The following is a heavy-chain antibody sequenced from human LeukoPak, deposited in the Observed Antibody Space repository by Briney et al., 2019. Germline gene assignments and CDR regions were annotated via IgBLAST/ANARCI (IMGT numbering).Heavy chain of an antibody. Sequence: PGGSLRLSCAASGFTVSSNYMNWVRQAPGKGLEWVAVISYDGSHKYYADSMKGRFTISRDNSKNMLYLQMNSLTAEDTAVYYCARGKGSGSYYNDSDYWGQGTLVTVSS. CDR3: ARGKGSGSYYNDSDY. D-gene: IGHD3-10*01. CDR1: GFTVSSNY. J-gene: IGHJ4*02. V-gene: IGHV3-30*03. CDR2: ISYDGSHK.